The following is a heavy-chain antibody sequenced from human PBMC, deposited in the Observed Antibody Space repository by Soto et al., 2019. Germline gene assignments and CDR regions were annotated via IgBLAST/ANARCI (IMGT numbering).Heavy chain of an antibody. D-gene: IGHD2-15*01. CDR3: AKNRRDCSGGKCYSRYYYYYRMDV. J-gene: IGHJ6*02. CDR2: ILYDGSNK. Sequence: QVQLVESGGGVVQPGRSLRLSCAASGFTFSSYGMHWVRQAPGKGLEWVAIILYDGSNKYYADSVKGRFTISRDNTKNTLFLQMISLRAEETAVYYCAKNRRDCSGGKCYSRYYYYYRMDVWGQGTTVTVFS. CDR1: GFTFSSYG. V-gene: IGHV3-30*18.